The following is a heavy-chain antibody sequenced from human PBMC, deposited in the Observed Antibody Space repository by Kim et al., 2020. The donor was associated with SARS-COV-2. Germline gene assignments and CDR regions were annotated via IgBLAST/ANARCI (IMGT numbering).Heavy chain of an antibody. Sequence: YYADSVKGRVTISRDNAKNSLYLQMNSLRDEDTAVYYCARAGGYYYGMDVWGQGTTVTVSS. D-gene: IGHD3-16*01. J-gene: IGHJ6*02. V-gene: IGHV3-48*02. CDR3: ARAGGYYYGMDV.